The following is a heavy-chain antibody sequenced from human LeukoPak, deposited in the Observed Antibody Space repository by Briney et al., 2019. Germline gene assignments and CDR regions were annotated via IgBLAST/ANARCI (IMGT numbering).Heavy chain of an antibody. D-gene: IGHD5-12*01. CDR1: GGTFSSYA. CDR2: IIPIFGTA. CDR3: ARGLTDIVATISQLWAFDI. V-gene: IGHV1-69*13. Sequence: SVKVSCKASGGTFSSYAISWVRQAPGQGLEWMGGIIPIFGTANYAQKFQGRVTITADESTSTAYMELSSLRSEDTAVYYCARGLTDIVATISQLWAFDIWGQGTMVTVSS. J-gene: IGHJ3*02.